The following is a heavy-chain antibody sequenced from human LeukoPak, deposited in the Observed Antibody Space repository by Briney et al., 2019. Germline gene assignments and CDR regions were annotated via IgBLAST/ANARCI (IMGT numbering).Heavy chain of an antibody. CDR1: GGTFSSYA. Sequence: SVKVSCKASGGTFSSYAISWVRQAPGQGLEWMGGIIPIFGTASYAQKFQGRVTITADESTSTAYMELSSLRSEDTAVYYCARDGFYYSNYGSYYYYYMDVWGKGTTVTVSS. V-gene: IGHV1-69*13. J-gene: IGHJ6*03. CDR2: IIPIFGTA. CDR3: ARDGFYYSNYGSYYYYYMDV. D-gene: IGHD4-11*01.